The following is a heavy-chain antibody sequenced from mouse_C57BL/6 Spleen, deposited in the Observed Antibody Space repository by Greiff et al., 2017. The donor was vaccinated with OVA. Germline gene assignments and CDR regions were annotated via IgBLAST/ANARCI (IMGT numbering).Heavy chain of an antibody. V-gene: IGHV1-64*01. CDR2: IHPNSGST. CDR1: GYTFTSYW. D-gene: IGHD2-3*01. J-gene: IGHJ4*01. Sequence: VQLQQPGAELVKPGASVKLSCKASGYTFTSYWMHWVKQRPGQGLEWIGMIHPNSGSTNYNEKFKSKATLTVDKSSSTAYMQLSSLTSEDSAVYYCARHDGYYPYYAMDYWGQGTSVTVSS. CDR3: ARHDGYYPYYAMDY.